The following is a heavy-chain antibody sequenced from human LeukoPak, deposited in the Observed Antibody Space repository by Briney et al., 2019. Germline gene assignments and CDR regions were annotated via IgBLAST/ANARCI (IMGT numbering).Heavy chain of an antibody. J-gene: IGHJ3*02. CDR2: INPNSGVT. Sequence: GASVKVSCTASGYTFIDYFIHWMRQTPGQGLEWLGWINPNSGVTRYAQKFQDRVTMTRDTAAYMELSSLKSDEPAVYYCVRAVSGTLGGAFDIWGQGTAVTVSS. V-gene: IGHV1-2*02. CDR1: GYTFIDYF. D-gene: IGHD1-7*01. CDR3: VRAVSGTLGGAFDI.